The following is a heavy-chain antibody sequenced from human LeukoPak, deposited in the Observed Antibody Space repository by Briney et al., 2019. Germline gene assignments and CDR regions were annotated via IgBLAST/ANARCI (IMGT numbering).Heavy chain of an antibody. V-gene: IGHV3-49*04. CDR1: GFTFGDYA. J-gene: IGHJ3*02. Sequence: SLRLSCTASGFTFGDYAMSWVRQAPGKGLEWVGFIRSKVYGGTAEYAASVKVRFTISRDDSKSIAYLQTTSLKTEDAGVYYCTRFTIVGVVDAFDIWGQGTMVSVSS. CDR2: IRSKVYGGTA. D-gene: IGHD3-3*01. CDR3: TRFTIVGVVDAFDI.